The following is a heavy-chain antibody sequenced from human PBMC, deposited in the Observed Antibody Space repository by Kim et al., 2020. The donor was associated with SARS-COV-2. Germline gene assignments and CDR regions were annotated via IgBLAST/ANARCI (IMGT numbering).Heavy chain of an antibody. D-gene: IGHD3-22*01. CDR3: ARGSPPDSSGYYWRLSGFDP. CDR1: GYTFTSYA. Sequence: ASVKVSCKASGYTFTSYAMHWVRQAPGQRLEWMGWINAGNGNTKYSQKFQGRVTITRDTFASTAYMELSSLRSEDTAVYYCARGSPPDSSGYYWRLSGFDPWGQGTLVTVSS. J-gene: IGHJ5*02. V-gene: IGHV1-3*01. CDR2: INAGNGNT.